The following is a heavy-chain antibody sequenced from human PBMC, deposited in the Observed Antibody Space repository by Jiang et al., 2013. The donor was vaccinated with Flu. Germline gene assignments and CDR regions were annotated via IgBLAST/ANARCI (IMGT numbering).Heavy chain of an antibody. CDR2: AYYRSQWYI. D-gene: IGHD2-15*01. V-gene: IGHV6-1*01. CDR3: VRGAGAADY. CDR1: GDSVSSNSAA. J-gene: IGHJ4*02. Sequence: SQTLSLTCAISGDSVSSNSAAWNWIRQSPSRGLEWLGRAYYRSQWYIDYAMTVKGRIIVTPDTSKNQFSLQLNSVTPQDTAVYYCVRGAGAADYWGQGNPGHRLL.